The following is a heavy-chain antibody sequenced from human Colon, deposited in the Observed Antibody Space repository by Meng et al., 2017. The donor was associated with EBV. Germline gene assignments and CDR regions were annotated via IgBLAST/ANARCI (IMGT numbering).Heavy chain of an antibody. J-gene: IGHJ4*02. V-gene: IGHV4-4*02. Sequence: VQLQESGPGLVKPSXXXXLTCAVSGGSISRSDWWSWVRQPPGKGLEWIGETSHSGSTDYSPSLKCRVTISLDKSKNQLSLKLNSVTAADTAVYYCASSDYYRSDYWGQGTLVTVSS. CDR2: TSHSGST. D-gene: IGHD3-22*01. CDR3: ASSDYYRSDY. CDR1: GGSISRSDW.